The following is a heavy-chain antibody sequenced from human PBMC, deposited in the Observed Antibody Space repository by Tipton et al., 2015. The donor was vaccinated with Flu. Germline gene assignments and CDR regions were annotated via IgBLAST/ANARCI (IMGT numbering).Heavy chain of an antibody. V-gene: IGHV4-39*07. CDR3: ATSDSGSYYYNY. D-gene: IGHD1-26*01. J-gene: IGHJ4*02. Sequence: LRLSCTVSGGSISSSSYYWGWIRQPPGKGLEWIGSIYYSGSTYYNPSLKSRVTISVDTSKNQFSLKLSSVTAADTAVYYCATSDSGSYYYNYWGQGTLVTVSS. CDR1: GGSISSSSYY. CDR2: IYYSGST.